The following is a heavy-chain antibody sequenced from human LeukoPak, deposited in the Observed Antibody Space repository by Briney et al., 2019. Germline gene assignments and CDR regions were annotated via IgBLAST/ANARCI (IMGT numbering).Heavy chain of an antibody. CDR1: GGSISSSNW. Sequence: PSGTLSLTCAVSGGSISSSNWWSWVRQPPGKGLEWIGEIYHSGSTNYNPSLKSRVTISVDKSKSQFSLKLSSVTAADTAVYYCARVVGIAAAGHFDYWGQGTLVTVSS. CDR3: ARVVGIAAAGHFDY. D-gene: IGHD6-13*01. V-gene: IGHV4-4*02. J-gene: IGHJ4*02. CDR2: IYHSGST.